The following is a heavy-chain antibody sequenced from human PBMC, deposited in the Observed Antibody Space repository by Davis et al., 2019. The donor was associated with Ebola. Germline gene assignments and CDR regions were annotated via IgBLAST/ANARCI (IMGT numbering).Heavy chain of an antibody. J-gene: IGHJ6*04. CDR2: ISAYNGNT. D-gene: IGHD5-12*01. Sequence: ASVKVSCKASGYTFTSYAMHWVRQAPGQRLEWMGWISAYNGNTNYAQKLQGRVTMTTDTSTSTAYMELRSLRSDDTAVYYCASSDSGYDRRGYYYYGMDVWGKGTTVTVSS. V-gene: IGHV1-18*01. CDR1: GYTFTSYA. CDR3: ASSDSGYDRRGYYYYGMDV.